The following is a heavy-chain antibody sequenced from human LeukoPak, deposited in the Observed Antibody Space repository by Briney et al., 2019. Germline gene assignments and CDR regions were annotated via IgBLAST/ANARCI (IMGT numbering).Heavy chain of an antibody. J-gene: IGHJ5*02. Sequence: ASVKVSCKASGYTFTGYYTHWVRQAPGQGLEWMGWINPNSGGTNYAQKFQGRVTMTRDTSISTAYMELSSLRSEDTAVYYCARGVTYYYGSGSYFWFDPWGQGTLVTVSS. CDR3: ARGVTYYYGSGSYFWFDP. D-gene: IGHD3-10*01. V-gene: IGHV1-2*02. CDR1: GYTFTGYY. CDR2: INPNSGGT.